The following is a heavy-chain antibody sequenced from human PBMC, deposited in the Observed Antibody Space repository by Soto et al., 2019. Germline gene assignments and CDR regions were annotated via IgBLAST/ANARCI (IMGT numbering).Heavy chain of an antibody. CDR1: GFSLSTTGVG. CDR3: AHRQPLGGDIIGGFDF. V-gene: IGHV2-5*01. CDR2: IYWNDDK. J-gene: IGHJ4*02. D-gene: IGHD3-10*01. Sequence: QITLKESGPTLVNPTQTLTLTCTFSGFSLSTTGVGVGWIRQPPGKALEWLALIYWNDDKRYSPSLKSRLSITKDTSRNQVVLTMTNMDPVDTGTYFCAHRQPLGGDIIGGFDFWGQGTLVTVSS.